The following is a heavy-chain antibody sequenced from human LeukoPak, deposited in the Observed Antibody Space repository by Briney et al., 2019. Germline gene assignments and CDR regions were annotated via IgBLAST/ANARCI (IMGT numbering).Heavy chain of an antibody. CDR2: IYHSGST. CDR3: ARVGGNDYGDYVRFSWFDP. Sequence: KSSETLSLTCTVSGYSISSGYYWGWIRQPPGKGLEWVGSIYHSGSTYYNPSLKSRVTISVDTSKNQFSLKLSSVTAADTAVYYCARVGGNDYGDYVRFSWFDPWGQGTLVTVSS. CDR1: GYSISSGYY. J-gene: IGHJ5*02. D-gene: IGHD4-17*01. V-gene: IGHV4-38-2*02.